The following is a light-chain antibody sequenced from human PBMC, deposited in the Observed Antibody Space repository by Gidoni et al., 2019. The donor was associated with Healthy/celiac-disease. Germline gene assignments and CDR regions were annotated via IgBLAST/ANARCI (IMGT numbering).Light chain of an antibody. CDR3: LLSYSDAYV. Sequence: QAVVTQEPSLTVSPGGTVTLTCASSTGGVTSGHYPYWFQQKPGQAPRTLIYDTNNKPSWTPARFSGSLLGGKAALTLSGAQPEDEAEYYCLLSYSDAYVFGTGTKVTVL. CDR2: DTN. V-gene: IGLV7-46*01. J-gene: IGLJ1*01. CDR1: TGGVTSGHY.